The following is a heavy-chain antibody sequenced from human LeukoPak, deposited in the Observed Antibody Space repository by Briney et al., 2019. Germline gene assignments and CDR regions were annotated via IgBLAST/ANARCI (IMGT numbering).Heavy chain of an antibody. CDR3: AKLDGYSYGLMAKFDY. D-gene: IGHD5-18*01. CDR2: ISGSGGST. V-gene: IGHV3-23*01. CDR1: GFTFSSYA. J-gene: IGHJ4*02. Sequence: PGGSLRLSCAASGFTFSSYAMSWVRQAPGKGLERVSAISGSGGSTYYADSVKGRFTISRDNSKNTLYLQMNSLRAEDTAVYYCAKLDGYSYGLMAKFDYWGQGTLVTVSS.